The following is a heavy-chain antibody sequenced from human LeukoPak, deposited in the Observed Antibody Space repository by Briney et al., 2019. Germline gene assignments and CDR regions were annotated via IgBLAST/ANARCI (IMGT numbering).Heavy chain of an antibody. Sequence: GGSLRLSCAASGFTVSSNYMSRVRQAPGKGLEWVSVIYSGGSTYYADSVKGRFTISRDNSKNTLYLQMNSLRAEDTAVYYCARAQAGYSSGWYSYYFDYWGQGTLVTVSS. D-gene: IGHD6-19*01. V-gene: IGHV3-53*01. CDR2: IYSGGST. CDR3: ARAQAGYSSGWYSYYFDY. CDR1: GFTVSSNY. J-gene: IGHJ4*02.